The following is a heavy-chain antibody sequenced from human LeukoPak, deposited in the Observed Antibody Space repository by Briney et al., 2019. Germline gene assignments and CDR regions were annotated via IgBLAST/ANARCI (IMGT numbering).Heavy chain of an antibody. V-gene: IGHV1-69*04. CDR1: GGTFSSYA. CDR3: ARRKINTYYYDSSGYSDAFDI. Sequence: SVKVSCKASGGTFSSYAISWVRQAPGQGLEWMGRIIPILGIANYAQKLQGRVTMTTDTSTSTAYMELRSLRSDDTAVYYCARRKINTYYYDSSGYSDAFDIWGQGTMVTVSS. J-gene: IGHJ3*02. CDR2: IIPILGIA. D-gene: IGHD3-22*01.